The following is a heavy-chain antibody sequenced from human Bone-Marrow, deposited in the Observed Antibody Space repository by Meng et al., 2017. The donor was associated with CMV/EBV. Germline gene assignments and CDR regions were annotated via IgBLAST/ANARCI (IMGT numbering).Heavy chain of an antibody. J-gene: IGHJ6*02. CDR1: GDSVPSNSAA. D-gene: IGHD7-27*01. V-gene: IGHV6-1*01. Sequence: SQTLSLTCAISGDSVPSNSAAWNWIRQSPSRGLEWLGRTYYRSKWYNDYAVSVKSRITINPDTSKNQFSLQLNSVTPEDTAVYYCARRDWGARGYYYYGMAVWGPGTTVTGSS. CDR3: ARRDWGARGYYYYGMAV. CDR2: TYYRSKWYN.